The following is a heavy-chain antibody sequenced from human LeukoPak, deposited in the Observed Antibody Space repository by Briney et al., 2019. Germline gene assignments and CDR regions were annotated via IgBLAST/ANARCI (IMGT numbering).Heavy chain of an antibody. J-gene: IGHJ1*01. CDR2: INPRNDTT. CDR3: TRVHDYRTSGEYFQH. CDR1: GYTFIGYY. Sequence: ASVKVSCKASGYTFIGYYIHWVRQAPGQGLEWVGIINPRNDTTSYAQRFQGRVTVTRDTTTTTVYMELSSLRSEDTAVYYCTRVHDYRTSGEYFQHWGQGTLVTVSS. V-gene: IGHV1-46*03. D-gene: IGHD4-11*01.